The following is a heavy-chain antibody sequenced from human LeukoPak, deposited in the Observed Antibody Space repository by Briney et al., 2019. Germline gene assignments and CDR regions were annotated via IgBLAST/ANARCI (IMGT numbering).Heavy chain of an antibody. CDR3: ARDPHSSSWYVSSYFDY. J-gene: IGHJ4*02. CDR2: ISAYNGNT. V-gene: IGHV1-18*04. Sequence: ASVKVSCKASGYTFTSYYMHWVRQAPGQGLEWMGWISAYNGNTNYAQKLQGRVTMTTDTSTSTAYMELRSLRSDDTAVYYCARDPHSSSWYVSSYFDYWGQGTLVTVSS. CDR1: GYTFTSYY. D-gene: IGHD6-13*01.